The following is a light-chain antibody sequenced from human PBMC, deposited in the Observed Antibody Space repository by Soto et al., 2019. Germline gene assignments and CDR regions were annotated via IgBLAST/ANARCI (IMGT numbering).Light chain of an antibody. CDR2: KAS. CDR1: QTISSW. CDR3: QHYNSYSEA. V-gene: IGKV1-5*03. Sequence: DIQMTQSSSTLSGSVGDRVTTTCRASQTISSWLAWYQQKPGKAPTLLIYKASTLKSGVPSRFSVSGSGTEFTLTISSLQPDDSATYYCQHYNSYSEAFGQGTKVQ. J-gene: IGKJ1*01.